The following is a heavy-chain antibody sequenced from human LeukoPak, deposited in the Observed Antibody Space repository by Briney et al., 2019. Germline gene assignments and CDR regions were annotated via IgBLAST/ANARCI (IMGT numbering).Heavy chain of an antibody. CDR1: GGTFSSYA. V-gene: IGHV1-69*01. Sequence: SVKVSCKASGGTFSSYAISWVRQAPGQGLEWMGGIIPIFGTANYAQKFQGRVTITAGESTSTAYMELSSLRSEDTAVYYCASSGYSSSWYYFDYWGQGTLVTVSS. CDR3: ASSGYSSSWYYFDY. D-gene: IGHD6-13*01. J-gene: IGHJ4*02. CDR2: IIPIFGTA.